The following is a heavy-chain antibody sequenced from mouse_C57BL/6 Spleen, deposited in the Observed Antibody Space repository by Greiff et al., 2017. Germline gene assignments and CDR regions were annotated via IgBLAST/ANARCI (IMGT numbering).Heavy chain of an antibody. J-gene: IGHJ4*01. D-gene: IGHD1-1*01. CDR3: ASYDYGSLMDY. CDR2: IWSGGST. V-gene: IGHV2-2*01. Sequence: VQLQESGPGLVQPSQSLSITCTVSGFSLTSYGVHWVRQSPGTGLEWLGVIWSGGSTDYNAAFISRLSISKDNSKSQVFFKMNSLQADDTAIYYCASYDYGSLMDYWGQGTSVTVSS. CDR1: GFSLTSYG.